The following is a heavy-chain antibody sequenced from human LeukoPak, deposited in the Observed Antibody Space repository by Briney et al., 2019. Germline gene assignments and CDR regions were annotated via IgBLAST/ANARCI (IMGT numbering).Heavy chain of an antibody. V-gene: IGHV1-2*02. CDR3: ARVDDRGHYYDSSGPRKLFDY. D-gene: IGHD3-22*01. CDR1: GYTFTGYY. Sequence: EASVKVSCKASGYTFTGYYMHWVRQAPGQGLEWMGWFNPDSGGTNYAQKFQGRVTMTRDTSISTAYMELSRLRSDDTAVYYCARVDDRGHYYDSSGPRKLFDYWGQGTLVTVSS. CDR2: FNPDSGGT. J-gene: IGHJ4*02.